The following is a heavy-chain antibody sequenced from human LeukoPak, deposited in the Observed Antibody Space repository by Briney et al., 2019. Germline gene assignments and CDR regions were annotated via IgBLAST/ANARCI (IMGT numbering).Heavy chain of an antibody. D-gene: IGHD3-16*01. J-gene: IGHJ4*02. CDR2: INTKSGDA. CDR3: ARGEYSNGYPYRLDS. Sequence: ASVKVSCKASGSTFSDYHINWVRQASGQGPEWMGWINTKSGDAKYNQAFQGRVTMTRDTSISTAYMELNRLRSDDTAMYYCARGEYSNGYPYRLDSWCQGTLVTVSS. CDR1: GSTFSDYH. V-gene: IGHV1-2*02.